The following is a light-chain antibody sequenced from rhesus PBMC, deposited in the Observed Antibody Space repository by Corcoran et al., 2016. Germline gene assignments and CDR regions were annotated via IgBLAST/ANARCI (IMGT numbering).Light chain of an antibody. CDR2: AAS. CDR3: HQDYNIPWT. CDR1: QDINKE. J-gene: IGKJ1*01. V-gene: IGKV1-94*01. Sequence: DIQMTQSPSSLSASVGDRVTVTCRASQDINKELSWYQQRPGKAPTLLAYAASSLQTGFSSRFSGSGSWTYLTPTTSCLQPEDVATYYCHQDYNIPWTFGQGTKVEIK.